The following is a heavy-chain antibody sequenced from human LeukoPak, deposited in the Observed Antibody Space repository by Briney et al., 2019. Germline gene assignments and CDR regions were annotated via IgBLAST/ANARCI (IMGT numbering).Heavy chain of an antibody. CDR3: AKAPLTVEKRRPPIFDY. V-gene: IGHV3-48*01. J-gene: IGHJ4*02. CDR1: GFTFSGYT. D-gene: IGHD4-23*01. CDR2: ISSSSSTI. Sequence: TGESLRLSCAASGFTFSGYTMNWVRQAPGKGLEWVSYISSSSSTIYYADSVKGRFTISRDNSKNTLYLQMNSLRAEDTAVYYCAKAPLTVEKRRPPIFDYWGQGTLVTVSS.